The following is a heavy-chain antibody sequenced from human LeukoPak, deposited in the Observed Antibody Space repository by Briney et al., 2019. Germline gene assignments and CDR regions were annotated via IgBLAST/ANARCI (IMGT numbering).Heavy chain of an antibody. D-gene: IGHD1-1*01. Sequence: GGSLRLSCAASGFTFSSYAMTWVRQPPGKGLEWVSYIINTGSTTYYADSVKGRFTISRDNCKDTVYLQMSSLRAEDTAIYYCAKLWERTDCIYWGQGTLVTVSS. V-gene: IGHV3-23*01. CDR1: GFTFSSYA. CDR2: IINTGSTT. CDR3: AKLWERTDCIY. J-gene: IGHJ4*02.